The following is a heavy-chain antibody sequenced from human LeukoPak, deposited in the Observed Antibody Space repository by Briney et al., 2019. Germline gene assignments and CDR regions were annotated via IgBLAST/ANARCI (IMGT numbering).Heavy chain of an antibody. J-gene: IGHJ4*02. V-gene: IGHV3-23*01. CDR3: AGSSGYYFFDY. CDR2: ISGSGGST. CDR1: GFTFSSYG. D-gene: IGHD3-22*01. Sequence: PGGTLRLSCAASGFTFSSYGMSWVRQAPGKGLEWVSAISGSGGSTYYADSVKGRFTISRDNSKNTLYLQMNSLRAEDTAVYYCAGSSGYYFFDYWGQGTLVTVSS.